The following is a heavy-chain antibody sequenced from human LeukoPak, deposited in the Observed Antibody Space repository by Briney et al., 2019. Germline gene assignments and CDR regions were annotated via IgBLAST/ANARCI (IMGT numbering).Heavy chain of an antibody. CDR1: GGTFSSYA. J-gene: IGHJ4*02. CDR2: IIPIFGIA. D-gene: IGHD3-3*01. Sequence: GASVKVSCKAPGGTFSSYAISWVRQAPGQGLEWMGRIIPIFGIANYAQKFQGRVTITADKSTSTAYMELSSLRSEDTAVYYCARARSEYYDFWSGYDYWGQGTLVTVSS. V-gene: IGHV1-69*04. CDR3: ARARSEYYDFWSGYDY.